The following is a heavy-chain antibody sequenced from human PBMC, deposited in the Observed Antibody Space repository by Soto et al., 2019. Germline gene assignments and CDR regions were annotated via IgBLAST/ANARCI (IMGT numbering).Heavy chain of an antibody. D-gene: IGHD4-17*01. J-gene: IGHJ3*02. CDR1: GFTFSSYW. CDR2: INSDGSST. CDR3: AVDNGASQGAFDI. Sequence: GGSLRLSCAASGFTFSSYWMHWVRQAPGKGLVWVSRINSDGSSTSYADSVKGRFTISRDNAKNTLYLQMNSLRAEDRAVYYCAVDNGASQGAFDIWGQGTMVTVSS. V-gene: IGHV3-74*01.